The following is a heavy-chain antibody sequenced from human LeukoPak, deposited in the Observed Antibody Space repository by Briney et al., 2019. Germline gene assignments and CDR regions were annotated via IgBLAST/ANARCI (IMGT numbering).Heavy chain of an antibody. D-gene: IGHD6-19*01. J-gene: IGHJ4*02. V-gene: IGHV4-59*01. CDR1: GGSISSYY. CDR2: IYYSGST. Sequence: SETLSLTCAVYGGSISSYYWSWIRQPPGKGLEWIGYIYYSGSTNYNPSLKSRVTISVDTSKNQFSLKLSSVTAADTAVYYCASSPVRYSSGWTGDYWGQGTLVTVSS. CDR3: ASSPVRYSSGWTGDY.